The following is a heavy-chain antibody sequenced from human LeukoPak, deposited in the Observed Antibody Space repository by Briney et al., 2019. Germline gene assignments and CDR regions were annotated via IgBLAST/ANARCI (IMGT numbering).Heavy chain of an antibody. CDR3: AKDLAASGEYGMDV. V-gene: IGHV3-9*01. Sequence: PGGSLRLSCAASGFTFDDYAMHWVRQAPGKGLEWVSGISWNSGSIGYADSVKGRFTISRDNAKNSLYLQMNSLRAEDTALYDCAKDLAASGEYGMDVWGQGTTVTVSS. CDR2: ISWNSGSI. J-gene: IGHJ6*02. D-gene: IGHD6-19*01. CDR1: GFTFDDYA.